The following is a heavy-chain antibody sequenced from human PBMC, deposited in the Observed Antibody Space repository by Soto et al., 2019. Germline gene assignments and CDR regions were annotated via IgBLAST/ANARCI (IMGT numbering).Heavy chain of an antibody. CDR2: INPSGGST. CDR1: GYTFTSYY. J-gene: IGHJ4*02. CDR3: ARVSDFWSGYYTIAFDY. D-gene: IGHD3-3*01. V-gene: IGHV1-46*01. Sequence: ASVKVSCKASGYTFTSYYMHWVRQAPGQGLEWMGIINPSGGSTSYAQKFQGRVTMTRDTSTSTVYMELSSLRSEDTAVYYCARVSDFWSGYYTIAFDYWGQGTLVTAPQ.